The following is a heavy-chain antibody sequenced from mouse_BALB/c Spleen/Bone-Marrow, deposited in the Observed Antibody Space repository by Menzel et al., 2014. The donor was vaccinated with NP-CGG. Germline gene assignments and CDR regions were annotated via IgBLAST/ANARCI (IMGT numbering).Heavy chain of an antibody. CDR1: GFTFSDYY. D-gene: IGHD2-14*01. CDR2: ISDGGTYT. CDR3: ARDGDYRYAWFAY. V-gene: IGHV5-4*02. Sequence: EVQLQQSGGGLVKPGGSLKLSCAASGFTFSDYYMYWVRQTPEKRLEWVATISDGGTYTYCPDSVKGRFTISRDNAKNNLYLQMSSLKSEDTAMYYCARDGDYRYAWFAYWGQRTLVTVSA. J-gene: IGHJ3*01.